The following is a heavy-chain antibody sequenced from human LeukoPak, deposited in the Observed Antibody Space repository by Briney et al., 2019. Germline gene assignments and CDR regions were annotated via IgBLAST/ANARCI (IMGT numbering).Heavy chain of an antibody. V-gene: IGHV3-7*01. J-gene: IGHJ4*02. CDR2: IKQDGSEK. CDR3: AKAGNGFHY. CDR1: GFTFSTNW. D-gene: IGHD2-8*01. Sequence: GGSLRLSCAASGFTFSTNWMSWVRQAPGKGLEWVANIKQDGSEKNYVDSVKGRLTISRDNAKSSLYLQMNSLRVEDTALYYCAKAGNGFHYWGQGALVTVSS.